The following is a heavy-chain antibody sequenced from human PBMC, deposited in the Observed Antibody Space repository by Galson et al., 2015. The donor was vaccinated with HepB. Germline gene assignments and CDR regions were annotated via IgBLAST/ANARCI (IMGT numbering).Heavy chain of an antibody. CDR3: AKGLGDVDTAMVIVLGFDY. V-gene: IGHV3-23*01. CDR1: GFTFSSYA. J-gene: IGHJ4*02. D-gene: IGHD5-18*01. CDR2: ISGSGGST. Sequence: GSLRLSCAASGFTFSSYAMSWVRQAPGKGLEWVSAISGSGGSTYYADSVKGRFTISRDNSKNTLYLQMNSLRAEDTAVYYCAKGLGDVDTAMVIVLGFDYWGQGTLVTVSS.